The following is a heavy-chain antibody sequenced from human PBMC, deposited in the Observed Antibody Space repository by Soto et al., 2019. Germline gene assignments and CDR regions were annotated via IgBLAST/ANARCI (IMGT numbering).Heavy chain of an antibody. Sequence: ASVKVSCKASGYGFTRYGIAWARQAPGQGLEWMGWINTYNGNTNYAQNLQGRVTLTTDTSTSTAYMELTSLRSNDTAIYYCAMVDVYVTPSPQDVWGQGTTVTVS. D-gene: IGHD3-16*01. J-gene: IGHJ6*02. CDR1: GYGFTRYG. CDR3: AMVDVYVTPSPQDV. V-gene: IGHV1-18*01. CDR2: INTYNGNT.